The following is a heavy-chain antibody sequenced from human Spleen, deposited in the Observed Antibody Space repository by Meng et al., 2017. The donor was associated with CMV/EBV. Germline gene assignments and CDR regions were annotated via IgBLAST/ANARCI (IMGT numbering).Heavy chain of an antibody. V-gene: IGHV3-23*01. CDR3: ARGDSSTSWLVFDY. Sequence: ASGFTCNNSAITWVRQAPGKGLEWVSTISGPGGTTYYADSVKGRFTISRDDSRNTLYLQMNSLRVEDTAVFYCARGDSSTSWLVFDYWGLGTLVTVSS. CDR2: ISGPGGTT. CDR1: GFTCNNSA. J-gene: IGHJ4*02. D-gene: IGHD6-13*01.